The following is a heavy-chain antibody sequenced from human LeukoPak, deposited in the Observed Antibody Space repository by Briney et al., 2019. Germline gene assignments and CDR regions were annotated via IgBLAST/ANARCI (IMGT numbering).Heavy chain of an antibody. CDR2: IYYSGSA. V-gene: IGHV4-30-4*01. J-gene: IGHJ4*02. CDR3: AEVHGGYVYKK. CDR1: GGSISSGDQD. Sequence: SETLSLTFTVSGGSISSGDQDWSWLRQPPGKGLEWIGYIYYSGSAYYNPSLKNRVTISVDTSKNQFSLKLSSVTAADTAVYYCAEVHGGYVYKKWGRGTLVTVSS. D-gene: IGHD5-12*01.